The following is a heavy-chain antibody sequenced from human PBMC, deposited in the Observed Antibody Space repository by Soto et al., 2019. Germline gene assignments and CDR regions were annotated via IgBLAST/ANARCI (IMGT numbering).Heavy chain of an antibody. J-gene: IGHJ4*02. Sequence: GGSLRLSSAASGFTFSSYAMTWVRQAPGKELEWVSAISYSGVSTYYADSVKGRFTISRDSSENTLSLQMNSLRVDDTAVYYCSITLGYSHYAIDYWCQRPLLTGS. CDR1: GFTFSSYA. V-gene: IGHV3-23*01. CDR3: SITLGYSHYAIDY. CDR2: ISYSGVST. D-gene: IGHD5-12*01.